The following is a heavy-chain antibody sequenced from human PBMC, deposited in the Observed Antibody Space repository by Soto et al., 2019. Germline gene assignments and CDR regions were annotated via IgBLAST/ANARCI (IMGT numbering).Heavy chain of an antibody. CDR1: GGTFSSYA. D-gene: IGHD6-19*01. Sequence: QVQLVQSGAEVKKPGSSVKVSCKASGGTFSSYAISWVRQAPGQGLEWMGGIIPIFGTANYAQKSQGRVTITADESTSTAYMELSSLRSEDTAVYYCARDRGGSSGWYGEFDYWGQGTLVTVSS. CDR2: IIPIFGTA. J-gene: IGHJ4*02. CDR3: ARDRGGSSGWYGEFDY. V-gene: IGHV1-69*01.